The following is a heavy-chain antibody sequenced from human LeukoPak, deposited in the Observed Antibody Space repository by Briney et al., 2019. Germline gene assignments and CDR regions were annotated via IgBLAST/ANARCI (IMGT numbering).Heavy chain of an antibody. CDR3: ARDSALQWLVPKSKFDY. J-gene: IGHJ4*02. Sequence: GGCLRLSCAAAGFTFSSYSMNWVRQAPGKGLEWVSSISSSSSYIYYADSVKGRFTISRDNAKNSLYLQMNSLRAEDTAVYYCARDSALQWLVPKSKFDYWGQGTLVTVSS. V-gene: IGHV3-21*01. D-gene: IGHD6-19*01. CDR1: GFTFSSYS. CDR2: ISSSSSYI.